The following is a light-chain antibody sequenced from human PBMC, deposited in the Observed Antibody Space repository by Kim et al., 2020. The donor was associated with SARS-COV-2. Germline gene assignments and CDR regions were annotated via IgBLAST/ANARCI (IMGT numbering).Light chain of an antibody. CDR3: QQTYSIPT. CDR2: GAS. J-gene: IGKJ1*01. V-gene: IGKV1-39*01. Sequence: DIQMTQSPLSLSASVGDTVTITCRPSQTVGSHLNWFQHKPGKVPKLLIFGASNLQRGAPSRFSASGSGTDFTLTISSLQPEDFVTYYCQQTYSIPTFGPGTKVDIK. CDR1: QTVGSH.